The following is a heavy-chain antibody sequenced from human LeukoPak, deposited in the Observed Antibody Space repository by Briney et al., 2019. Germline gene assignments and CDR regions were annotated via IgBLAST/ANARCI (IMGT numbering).Heavy chain of an antibody. CDR2: ISPEGYMK. D-gene: IGHD3-16*01. CDR1: GFTFSSYG. Sequence: GGSLRLSCAASGFTFSSYGMHWVRHGPGKGLEWVAVISPEGYMKDYADSVKGRFTVSRDNSKNTVYLQMNSLSAEDTSRYYCARGNLYTAATIEDYWGQGTLVTVSS. V-gene: IGHV3-30*19. J-gene: IGHJ4*02. CDR3: ARGNLYTAATIEDY.